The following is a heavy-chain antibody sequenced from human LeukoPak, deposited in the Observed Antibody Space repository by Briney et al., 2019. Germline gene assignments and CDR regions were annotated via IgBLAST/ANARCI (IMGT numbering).Heavy chain of an antibody. D-gene: IGHD3-9*01. J-gene: IGHJ4*02. CDR2: MSAYNDRT. V-gene: IGHV3-23*01. CDR3: AQELSDIFVVRTDS. Sequence: EGSLRLSCAASGFTFSNTAMSWVRQTPGKGLEWVATMSAYNDRTHYADSVRGRFTVSRDNSKNTLSLQMNSLREDDTAVYYCAQELSDIFVVRTDSWGQGTLVTVSS. CDR1: GFTFSNTA.